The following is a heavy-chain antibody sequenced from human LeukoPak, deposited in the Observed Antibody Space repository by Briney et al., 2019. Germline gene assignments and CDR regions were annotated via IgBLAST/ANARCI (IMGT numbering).Heavy chain of an antibody. CDR1: GFTFSSYW. D-gene: IGHD3-22*01. V-gene: IGHV3-7*01. Sequence: PGGSLRLSCAASGFTFSSYWMSWVRQAPGEGLEWVANVKQDGSEKYYVDSVKGRFTISRDNAKNSLYLQMNSLRAEDTAVYYCARAQSYYYDRNPDYWGQGTLVTVSS. CDR3: ARAQSYYYDRNPDY. CDR2: VKQDGSEK. J-gene: IGHJ4*02.